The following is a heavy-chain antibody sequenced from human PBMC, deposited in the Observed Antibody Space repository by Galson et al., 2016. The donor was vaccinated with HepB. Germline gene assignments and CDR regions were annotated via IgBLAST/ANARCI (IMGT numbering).Heavy chain of an antibody. D-gene: IGHD3-22*01. J-gene: IGHJ4*02. CDR1: GFTFSGSA. V-gene: IGHV3-73*01. CDR2: IRSKPNNYAT. CDR3: TRRTYYYDRSGYSPFDY. Sequence: SLRLSCAASGFTFSGSAIHWVRQASGKGLEWVGRIRSKPNNYATAYAASVKSRFTVSRDDSKNTVYLQMNSLKTEDTAVYYCTRRTYYYDRSGYSPFDYWGQGTLVTVSS.